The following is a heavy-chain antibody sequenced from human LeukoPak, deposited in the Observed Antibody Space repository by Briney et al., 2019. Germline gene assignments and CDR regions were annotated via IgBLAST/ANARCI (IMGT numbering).Heavy chain of an antibody. Sequence: ASVKISCKASGYTFTSYYMHWVRQAPGQGLEWMGIINPSGGSTTYAQKFQGRVTMTRDMSTSSVYMEVRSLRSEDTAIYYCARDKTLGSERYYDYWGQGTLVTVSS. V-gene: IGHV1-46*01. D-gene: IGHD7-27*01. CDR2: INPSGGST. J-gene: IGHJ4*02. CDR3: ARDKTLGSERYYDY. CDR1: GYTFTSYY.